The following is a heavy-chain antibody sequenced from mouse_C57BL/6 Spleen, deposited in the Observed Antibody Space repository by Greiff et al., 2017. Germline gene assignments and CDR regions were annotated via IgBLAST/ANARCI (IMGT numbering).Heavy chain of an antibody. CDR2: IDPEDGET. CDR3: ARRGYFDY. Sequence: VQLQQSGAELVKPGASVKLSCTASGYNIKDYYMHWVKQRTEQGLEWIGRIDPEDGETTYAPKFQGKATITADTSSNTASLQLSSLTSEDTAVYDCARRGYFDYWGQGTTRTVSS. J-gene: IGHJ2*01. V-gene: IGHV14-2*01. CDR1: GYNIKDYY.